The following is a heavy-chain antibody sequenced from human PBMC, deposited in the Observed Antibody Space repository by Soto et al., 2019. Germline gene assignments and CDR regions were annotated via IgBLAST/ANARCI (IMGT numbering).Heavy chain of an antibody. CDR2: INSDGSST. CDR1: GFTFSTYA. CDR3: ATLGNYYGMDV. V-gene: IGHV3-74*01. J-gene: IGHJ6*02. Sequence: GGSLRLSCAASGFTFSTYAMTWVRQAPGKGLVWVSRINSDGSSTSYADSVKGRFTISRDNAKNTLYLQMNSLRAEDTAVYYCATLGNYYGMDVWGQGTTVTVSS.